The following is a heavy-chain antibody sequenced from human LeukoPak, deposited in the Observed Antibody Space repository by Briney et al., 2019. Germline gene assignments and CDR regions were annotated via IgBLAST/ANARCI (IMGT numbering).Heavy chain of an antibody. CDR1: GFTFSSYW. CDR2: INSDGSST. V-gene: IGHV3-74*01. D-gene: IGHD5-12*01. Sequence: PGGSLRLSCAASGFTFSSYWMHWVRQAPGKGLVWVSRINSDGSSTSYADSVKGRFTISRDNAKNTLYLQMNSLRAEDTAVYYCARDGGSRGYSGYGLYYYYGMDVWGQGTTVTVSS. CDR3: ARDGGSRGYSGYGLYYYYGMDV. J-gene: IGHJ6*02.